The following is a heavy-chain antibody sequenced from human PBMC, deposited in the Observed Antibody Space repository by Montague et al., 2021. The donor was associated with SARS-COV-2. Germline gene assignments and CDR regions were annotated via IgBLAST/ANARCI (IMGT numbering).Heavy chain of an antibody. CDR1: GGSFSGYY. CDR2: INQSGRT. D-gene: IGHD3-16*01. CDR3: ARRGSSVWGVTVSAELDN. J-gene: IGHJ4*02. Sequence: SETLSLTCAVYGGSFSGYYCSWFRQPPEKGLEWIGEINQSGRTNNNPSPKSRVIISVDTSKNQYSLKLRSVIAADTAAYYCARRGSSVWGVTVSAELDNWGQGILVIVSS. V-gene: IGHV4-34*01.